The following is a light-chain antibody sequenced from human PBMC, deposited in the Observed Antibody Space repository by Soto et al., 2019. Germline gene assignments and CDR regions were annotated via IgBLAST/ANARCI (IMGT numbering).Light chain of an antibody. CDR3: QQYGSSPRT. V-gene: IGKV3-20*01. CDR2: GAS. J-gene: IGKJ1*01. Sequence: EIVLTQSPGTLSLSPGERASLSCRASQSVNSNFLAWYQQKPGQAPRLLIYGASTRATGIPDRFSGSGSGTDFTLTITRLEPEDFAVYYCQQYGSSPRTFGQGTKVEIK. CDR1: QSVNSNF.